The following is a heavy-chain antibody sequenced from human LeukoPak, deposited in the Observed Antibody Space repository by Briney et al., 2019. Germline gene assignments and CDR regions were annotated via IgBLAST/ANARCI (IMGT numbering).Heavy chain of an antibody. V-gene: IGHV5-51*01. CDR1: GYSFTSYW. D-gene: IGHD6-13*01. CDR2: IYPGDSDT. Sequence: GEYLMLSCNGSGYSFTSYWIGWVRHMPGEGLEWMGIIYPGDSDTRYSSSLQGQVTISADKSISTAYLQWSSLKASDTAMYYCARPRAAAGIDAFDILGEGTMVTVSS. CDR3: ARPRAAAGIDAFDI. J-gene: IGHJ3*02.